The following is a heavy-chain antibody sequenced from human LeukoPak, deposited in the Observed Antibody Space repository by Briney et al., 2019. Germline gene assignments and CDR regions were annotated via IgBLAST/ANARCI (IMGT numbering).Heavy chain of an antibody. V-gene: IGHV1-69*05. D-gene: IGHD4-17*01. CDR3: ARDMLGTVTTFDY. J-gene: IGHJ4*02. Sequence: SVKVSCKASGGTFSSYAISWVRQAPGQGLEWVGGIIPIFGTANYAQKFQGRVTITTDESTSTAYMELSSLRSEDTAVYYCARDMLGTVTTFDYWGQGTLVTVSS. CDR2: IIPIFGTA. CDR1: GGTFSSYA.